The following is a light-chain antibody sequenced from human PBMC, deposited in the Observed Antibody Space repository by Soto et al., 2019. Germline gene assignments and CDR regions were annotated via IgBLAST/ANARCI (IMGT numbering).Light chain of an antibody. V-gene: IGKV3-15*01. CDR1: QSVSSN. CDR3: QQYDNWPPFT. CDR2: GAS. J-gene: IGKJ3*01. Sequence: EIVMTQSPATLSVSPGVRATLSCRASQSVSSNLAWYQQRPGQPPRLLIYGASTRATGIPVRFSGSGSGTEFTLTISSLQSEDSAVYYCQQYDNWPPFTFGPGTKVEIK.